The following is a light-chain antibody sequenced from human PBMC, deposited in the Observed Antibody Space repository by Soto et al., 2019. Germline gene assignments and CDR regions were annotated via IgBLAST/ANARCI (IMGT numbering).Light chain of an antibody. CDR1: QSVST. CDR2: GTS. CDR3: QHYGASPPYT. J-gene: IGKJ2*01. Sequence: EVVLTQSPGALSLSPGERATLSCRTSQSVSTVAWYQQKPGQTPRLLIFGTSSRATGIPDRFGGSGSETDFTLTITRLEPEDFAVYFCQHYGASPPYTFCQGTKLELK. V-gene: IGKV3-20*01.